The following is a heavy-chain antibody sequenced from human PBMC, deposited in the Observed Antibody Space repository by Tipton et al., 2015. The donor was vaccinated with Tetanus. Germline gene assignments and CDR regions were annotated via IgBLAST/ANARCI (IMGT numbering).Heavy chain of an antibody. V-gene: IGHV4-39*01. CDR3: AKYESGSMFDP. D-gene: IGHD5-12*01. CDR1: GDSISSSSHY. J-gene: IGHJ5*02. Sequence: LSLTCTVSGDSISSSSHYWGWIRQPPGKGLEWIGSFYYSGSTYYNPSLKSRVTISVDPSNNQFSLRVSSVTAADTAVYYCAKYESGSMFDPWGQGTLVTVSS. CDR2: FYYSGST.